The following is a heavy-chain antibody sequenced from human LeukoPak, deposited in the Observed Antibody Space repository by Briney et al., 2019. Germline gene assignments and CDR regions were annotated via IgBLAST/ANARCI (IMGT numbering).Heavy chain of an antibody. CDR2: ISGGGDIT. D-gene: IGHD2-21*02. CDR3: VREDTPATANY. Sequence: GGSLRLSCAASGFTFSSYAMSWVRQAPGKGLEWVSAISGGGDITYYADSVTGRFTISRDNSKDTLFLQMHSLRPGDTAVYYCVREDTPATANYWGQGTLVTISS. V-gene: IGHV3-23*01. J-gene: IGHJ4*02. CDR1: GFTFSSYA.